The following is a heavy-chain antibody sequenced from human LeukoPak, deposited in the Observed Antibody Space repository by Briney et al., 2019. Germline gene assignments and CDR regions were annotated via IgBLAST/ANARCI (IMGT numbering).Heavy chain of an antibody. CDR1: GGSFSGYY. J-gene: IGHJ6*04. V-gene: IGHV4-34*01. D-gene: IGHD2-15*01. CDR2: INHSGST. CDR3: ARGLGTRYCSGGSCDHYYYYGMDV. Sequence: PSETLSLTCAVYGGSFSGYYWSWIRQPPGKGLEWIGEINHSGSTNYNPSLKSRVTISVDTSKNQFSLKLSSVTAADTAVYYCARGLGTRYCSGGSCDHYYYYGMDVWGKGTTVTVSS.